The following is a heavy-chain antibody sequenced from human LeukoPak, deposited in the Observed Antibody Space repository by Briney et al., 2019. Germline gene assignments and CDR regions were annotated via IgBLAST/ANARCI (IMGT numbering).Heavy chain of an antibody. CDR3: AGGDETAVAGMGYYYYYMDV. CDR2: ISSGSTYI. J-gene: IGHJ6*03. Sequence: KSGGSLRLSCAASGFTFSSYSMNWVRQAPGKGLEWVSSISSGSTYIYYADSMKGRFTISRDNAKKSLYLQMNSLRAEDTAVYYCAGGDETAVAGMGYYYYYMDVWGKGTTVTVSS. CDR1: GFTFSSYS. V-gene: IGHV3-21*01. D-gene: IGHD6-19*01.